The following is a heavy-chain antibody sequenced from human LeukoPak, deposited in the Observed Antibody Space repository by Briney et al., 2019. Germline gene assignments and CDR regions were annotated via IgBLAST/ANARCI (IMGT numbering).Heavy chain of an antibody. V-gene: IGHV3-23*01. J-gene: IGHJ4*02. Sequence: GASLRLSRAAAGFIFRNYAMSWVRQAPGKGLEWVSAITGSGDTTYYADSEKGRFTISRDNSKNALYVEMNTLRAEDTAVYYCVKWGDYDILTGYYVPDFWGQGTLVTVSS. CDR2: ITGSGDTT. D-gene: IGHD3-9*01. CDR3: VKWGDYDILTGYYVPDF. CDR1: GFIFRNYA.